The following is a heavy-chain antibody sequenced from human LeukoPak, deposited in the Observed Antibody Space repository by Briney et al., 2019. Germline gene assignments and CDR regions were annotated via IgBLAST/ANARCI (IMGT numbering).Heavy chain of an antibody. D-gene: IGHD2-15*01. Sequence: ASVKVSCKASGYTFTDYYIHWVRQAPGQGLEWMGRINPNTGGTNYEQKFQGRVTMTRDTSISTAYMGMSGLRSDDTAMYYCATCAGTGGGNCFGYYFEYWGQGTLVTVSS. CDR2: INPNTGGT. V-gene: IGHV1-2*06. CDR1: GYTFTDYY. CDR3: ATCAGTGGGNCFGYYFEY. J-gene: IGHJ4*02.